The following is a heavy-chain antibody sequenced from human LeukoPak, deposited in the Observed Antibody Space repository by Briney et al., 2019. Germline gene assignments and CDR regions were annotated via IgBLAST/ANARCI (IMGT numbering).Heavy chain of an antibody. CDR2: ISYDGSNK. D-gene: IGHD4-17*01. CDR3: AKPTVTTHDAFDI. Sequence: GRSLRLSCAASGFTFSSYGMHWVRQAPGKGLEWVAVISYDGSNKYYADSVKGRFTISRDNSKNTLYLQMNSLRAEDTAAYYCAKPTVTTHDAFDIWGQGTMVTVSS. J-gene: IGHJ3*02. CDR1: GFTFSSYG. V-gene: IGHV3-30*18.